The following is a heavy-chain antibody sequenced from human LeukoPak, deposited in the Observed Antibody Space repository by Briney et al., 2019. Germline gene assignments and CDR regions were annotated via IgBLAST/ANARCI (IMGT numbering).Heavy chain of an antibody. D-gene: IGHD2-2*01. CDR3: AKVSATSWYYFDY. CDR2: ISSSGGST. CDR1: GFTFSSNA. Sequence: PGGSLRLSCAASGFTFSSNAMTCVRQAPGKGLEWVSAISSSGGSTYYADSVKGRFTISRDNSKNTLFLQMNSLRAEDTAVYYCAKVSATSWYYFDYWGQGTLVTVSS. V-gene: IGHV3-23*01. J-gene: IGHJ4*02.